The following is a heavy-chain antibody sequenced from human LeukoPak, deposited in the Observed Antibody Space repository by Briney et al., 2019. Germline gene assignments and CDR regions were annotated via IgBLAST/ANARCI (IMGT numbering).Heavy chain of an antibody. Sequence: SETLSLTCTVSGGSITNNNYYWDWIRQPPGKGLEWIGYIFYSGITNYNPSLKSRVTISVDTSKKQFSLKLTSVTAADTAVYYCARDSGSYPHWFAPWGQGTLVTVSS. V-gene: IGHV4-61*05. CDR2: IFYSGIT. CDR3: ARDSGSYPHWFAP. CDR1: GGSITNNNYY. D-gene: IGHD1-26*01. J-gene: IGHJ5*02.